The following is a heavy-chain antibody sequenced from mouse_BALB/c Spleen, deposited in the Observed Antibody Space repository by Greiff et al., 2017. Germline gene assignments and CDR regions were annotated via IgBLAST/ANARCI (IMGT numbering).Heavy chain of an antibody. D-gene: IGHD2-3*01. J-gene: IGHJ3*01. CDR1: GYSFTSYY. V-gene: IGHV1S135*01. CDR3: ASYDGFAY. CDR2: IDPFNGGT. Sequence: VQLKQSGPELMKPGASVKISCKASGYSFTSYYMHWVKQSHGKSLEWIGYIDPFNGGTSYNQKFKGKATLTVDKSSSTAYMHLSSLTSEDSAVYYCASYDGFAYWGQGTLVTVSA.